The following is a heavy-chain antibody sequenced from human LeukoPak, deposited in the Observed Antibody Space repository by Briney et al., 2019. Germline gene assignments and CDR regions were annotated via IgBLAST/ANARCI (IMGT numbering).Heavy chain of an antibody. J-gene: IGHJ5*02. V-gene: IGHV1-2*02. CDR2: INPNSGGT. CDR3: ARDGGTMIVVVTGFDP. D-gene: IGHD3-22*01. Sequence: ASVKVSCKASGYTFTGYYMHWVRQAPGQGLEWMGWINPNSGGTNYAQKFQGRVTMTRDTSISTAYMELSRLRSDDTAVYYCARDGGTMIVVVTGFDPWGQGTLVTVSS. CDR1: GYTFTGYY.